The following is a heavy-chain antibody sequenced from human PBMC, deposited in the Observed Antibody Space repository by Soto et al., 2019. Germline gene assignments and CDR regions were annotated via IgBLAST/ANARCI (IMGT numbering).Heavy chain of an antibody. D-gene: IGHD3-10*01. CDR3: ARAAHYGSGSYYSFLPPRYGMDV. J-gene: IGHJ6*02. Sequence: GGSLRLSCAASGFTFSSYAMHWVRQAPGKGLEWVAVISYDGSNKYYADSVKGRFTISRDNSKNTLYLQMNSLRAEDTAVYYCARAAHYGSGSYYSFLPPRYGMDVWGQGTTVTVSS. CDR2: ISYDGSNK. V-gene: IGHV3-30-3*01. CDR1: GFTFSSYA.